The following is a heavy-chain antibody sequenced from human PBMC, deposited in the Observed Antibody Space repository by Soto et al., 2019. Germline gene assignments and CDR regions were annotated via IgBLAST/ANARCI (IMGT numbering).Heavy chain of an antibody. CDR2: IYYSGST. D-gene: IGHD4-17*01. CDR1: GGSISSYY. Sequence: QVQLQESGPGLVKPSETLSLTCTVSGGSISSYYWSWIRQPPGKGLEWIGYIYYSGSTDYNPSRKSRVSISVETSKNQYSLKLSSVTAADTAVYYCARNIYGDYVWYFDLWGRGTLVTVSS. V-gene: IGHV4-59*08. CDR3: ARNIYGDYVWYFDL. J-gene: IGHJ2*01.